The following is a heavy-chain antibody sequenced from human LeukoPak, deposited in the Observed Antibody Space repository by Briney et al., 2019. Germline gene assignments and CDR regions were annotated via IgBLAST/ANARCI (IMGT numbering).Heavy chain of an antibody. CDR2: IKQDGSEK. D-gene: IGHD3-10*01. CDR1: GFTLSSYW. CDR3: GGDNGGGDY. V-gene: IGHV3-7*01. J-gene: IGHJ4*02. Sequence: PGGSLRLSCAASGFTLSSYWMSWVRQAPGKGLEWVANIKQDGSEKYYVDSVKGRFTISRDNAENSLYLQMNNLRVEDTAVYYCGGDNGGGDYWGQGTLVTVSS.